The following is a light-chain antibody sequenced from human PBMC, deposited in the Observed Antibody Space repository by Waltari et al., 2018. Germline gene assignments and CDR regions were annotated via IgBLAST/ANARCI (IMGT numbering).Light chain of an antibody. Sequence: QSGLTPPPSVSGAPGQRVTISCPGSSSNIGAGYDVHWYQLFPGTAPKLLIYGNGNRPSGVPDRFSGSKSGTSASLAITGLQAEDEADYYCQSYDNTSGSIFGGGTKLTVL. CDR1: SSNIGAGYD. V-gene: IGLV1-40*01. CDR3: QSYDNTSGSI. CDR2: GNG. J-gene: IGLJ2*01.